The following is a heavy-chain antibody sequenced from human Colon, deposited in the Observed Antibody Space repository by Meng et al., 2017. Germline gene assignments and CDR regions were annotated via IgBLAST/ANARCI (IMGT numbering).Heavy chain of an antibody. V-gene: IGHV6-1*01. CDR3: ARDSSSSAYSPFDY. D-gene: IGHD3-22*01. CDR1: GDMVSSNSAA. Sequence: QVKLVHAGPGLVKPSQTPSLTCAISGDMVSSNSAAWNWIRQSPSRGLEWLGRTYYRSKWYNDYAVSVKSRITINPDTSKNQFSLQLNSVTPEDTAVYYCARDSSSSAYSPFDYWGQGTLVTVSS. CDR2: TYYRSKWYN. J-gene: IGHJ4*02.